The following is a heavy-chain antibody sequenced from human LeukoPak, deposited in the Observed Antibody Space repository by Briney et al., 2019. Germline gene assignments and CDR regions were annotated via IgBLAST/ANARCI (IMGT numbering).Heavy chain of an antibody. CDR1: GYTFTGYY. V-gene: IGHV1-46*01. CDR2: VNPSDGGT. Sequence: GASVKVSCKASGYTFTGYYMHWVRQAPGQGLEWMGIVNPSDGGTSYAQQFQGRVTMTRDTSTSTVYMELSSLRSEDTAVYYCATGRWSFDYWGRGTLVTVSS. D-gene: IGHD4-23*01. J-gene: IGHJ4*02. CDR3: ATGRWSFDY.